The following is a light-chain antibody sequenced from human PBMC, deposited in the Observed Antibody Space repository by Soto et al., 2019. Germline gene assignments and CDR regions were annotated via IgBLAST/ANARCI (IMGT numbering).Light chain of an antibody. CDR1: QSVSSSY. V-gene: IGKV3-20*01. CDR3: QYYGSPLYT. CDR2: SAS. J-gene: IGKJ2*01. Sequence: EIVLTQSPGTLSLSPGERATLSCRASQSVSSSYLAWYHQKPGQAPRLLIYSASSSATGIPDRFGGSGSGTDFTLTISRLAPEDCAVYYGQYYGSPLYTFGQGTKLEIK.